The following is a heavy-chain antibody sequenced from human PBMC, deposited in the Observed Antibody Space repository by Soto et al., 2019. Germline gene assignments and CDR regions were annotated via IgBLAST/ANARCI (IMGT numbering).Heavy chain of an antibody. V-gene: IGHV1-58*01. CDR1: GFTFTSSA. Sequence: GASVKVSCKASGFTFTSSAVQWVRQARGQRLEWIGWIVVGSGSTDYAQKFQERVTLTRDMSTSTAYMELSSLRSEETAVYYRAADKGYSYGYGSYWGQGTLVTVSS. D-gene: IGHD5-18*01. CDR3: AADKGYSYGYGSY. CDR2: IVVGSGST. J-gene: IGHJ4*02.